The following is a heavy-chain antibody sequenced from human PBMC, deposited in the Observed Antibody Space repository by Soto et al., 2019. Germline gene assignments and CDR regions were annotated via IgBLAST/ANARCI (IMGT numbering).Heavy chain of an antibody. J-gene: IGHJ4*02. V-gene: IGHV1-3*01. D-gene: IGHD2-21*02. Sequence: QVQLVQSGAEVKKPGASVKVSCKASGYTFTSYAMHWVRQAPGQRLEWMGWINAGNGNTKYSQKFQGRVTITTDTSASTAYMELSSLRSEDTAVYYCARSIVVVTAADYWGQGTLVSDS. CDR3: ARSIVVVTAADY. CDR2: INAGNGNT. CDR1: GYTFTSYA.